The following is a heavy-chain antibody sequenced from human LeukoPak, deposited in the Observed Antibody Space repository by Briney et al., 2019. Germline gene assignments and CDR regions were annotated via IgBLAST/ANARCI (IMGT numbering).Heavy chain of an antibody. CDR1: GFTFSSYW. CDR3: ARLNKFYGRIYPYFDY. J-gene: IGHJ4*02. D-gene: IGHD2/OR15-2a*01. Sequence: PGGSLRLSCAASGFTFSSYWMSWVRQAPGKGLEWVANIKQDGSEKYYVDSVKGRFTISRDNAKNSLYLQMNSLRAEDTAVYYCARLNKFYGRIYPYFDYWGQGTLDTVSS. V-gene: IGHV3-7*01. CDR2: IKQDGSEK.